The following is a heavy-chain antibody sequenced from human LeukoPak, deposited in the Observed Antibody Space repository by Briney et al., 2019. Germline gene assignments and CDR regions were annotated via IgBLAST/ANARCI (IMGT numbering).Heavy chain of an antibody. Sequence: GGSLRLSCAGSGFIFSTYGMYWVRQAPGKGLEWVAFIRYDGNNQYYADSVKGRLTISRDNSKSTLYLQMNSLRSDDTAVYYCARSEQFPYYMDVWGKGTTVTVSS. J-gene: IGHJ6*03. CDR2: IRYDGNNQ. CDR3: ARSEQFPYYMDV. CDR1: GFIFSTYG. V-gene: IGHV3-30*02. D-gene: IGHD6-19*01.